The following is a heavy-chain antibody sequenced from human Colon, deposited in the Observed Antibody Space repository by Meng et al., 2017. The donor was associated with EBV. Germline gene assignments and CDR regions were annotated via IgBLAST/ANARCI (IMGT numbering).Heavy chain of an antibody. CDR1: GSTFSTYT. D-gene: IGHD5-12*01. CDR2: ISKDGTNK. J-gene: IGHJ3*02. CDR3: ARGGTGYKSALDI. Sequence: QVHLVESGGGVVQPGTSLRLSCAASGSTFSTYTMYWVRQAPGKGLEWVALISKDGTNKYYADSVQGRCTISRDNSKNTVYLQLNAVRPEDTALFYCARGGTGYKSALDIWGQGTMVTVSS. V-gene: IGHV3-30*04.